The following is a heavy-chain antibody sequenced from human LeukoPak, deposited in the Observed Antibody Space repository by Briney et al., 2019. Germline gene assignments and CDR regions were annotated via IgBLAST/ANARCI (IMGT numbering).Heavy chain of an antibody. J-gene: IGHJ3*02. D-gene: IGHD3-10*01. Sequence: SETLSLTCAVYGGSFSGYYWSWIRQPPGKGLEWIGEINHSGSTNYNPSLKSRVTISVDTSKNQFSLKLSSVTAADTAVYYCARERPPYYYGSGSYRAFDIWGQGSMVTVSS. CDR1: GGSFSGYY. CDR2: INHSGST. V-gene: IGHV4-34*01. CDR3: ARERPPYYYGSGSYRAFDI.